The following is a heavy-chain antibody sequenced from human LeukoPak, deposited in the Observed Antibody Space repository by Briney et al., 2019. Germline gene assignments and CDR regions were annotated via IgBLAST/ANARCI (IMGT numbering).Heavy chain of an antibody. V-gene: IGHV1-8*03. Sequence: GASVKVSCTASGYTFTSYDINWVRQATGQGLEWMGWMNPNSGNTGYAQKFQGRVTITRNTSISTAYMELSSLRSEDTAVYYCARIAAAGRRGDYWGQGTLVTVSS. CDR3: ARIAAAGRRGDY. D-gene: IGHD6-13*01. CDR1: GYTFTSYD. J-gene: IGHJ4*02. CDR2: MNPNSGNT.